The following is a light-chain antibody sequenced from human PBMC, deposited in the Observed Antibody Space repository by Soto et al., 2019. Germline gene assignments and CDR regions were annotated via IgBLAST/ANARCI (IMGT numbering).Light chain of an antibody. J-gene: IGKJ5*01. Sequence: DIQLTQSPSFLSASVGDRVTITCRASQGISSYLAWYQQKPGKAPKLLIYAASTLQSGVPSRFSGSGSGTEFPLTISSLQPKNFALYYCQQLNIYPSTPFGQGKRLEIK. V-gene: IGKV1-9*01. CDR1: QGISSY. CDR2: AAS. CDR3: QQLNIYPSTP.